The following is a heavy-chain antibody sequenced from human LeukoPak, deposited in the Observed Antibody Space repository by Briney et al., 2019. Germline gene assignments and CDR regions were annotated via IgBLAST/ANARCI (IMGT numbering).Heavy chain of an antibody. CDR1: GGSISSGGYY. V-gene: IGHV4-31*03. Sequence: PSETLSLTCTVSGGSISSGGYYWSWIRQHPGKGQEWIGYIYYSGSTYYNPSLKSRVTISVDTSKNQFSLKLSSVTAADTAVYYCARDSEYSYGLFDYWGQGTLVTVSS. CDR2: IYYSGST. J-gene: IGHJ4*02. D-gene: IGHD5-18*01. CDR3: ARDSEYSYGLFDY.